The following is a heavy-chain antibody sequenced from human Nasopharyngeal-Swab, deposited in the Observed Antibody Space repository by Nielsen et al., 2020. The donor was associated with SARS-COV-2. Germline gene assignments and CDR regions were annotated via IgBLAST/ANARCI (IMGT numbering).Heavy chain of an antibody. CDR3: VKGNNRLSYDILTGNQPTYYSYYGLDV. Sequence: GESLKISCAASGFTFSSYAMHWIRQAPGKGLEDVSGISRDGGFTYPADSVKGRFIMSRDNPKNILFLQMSSLRIEDSAVYYCVKGNNRLSYDILTGNQPTYYSYYGLDVWGQGTTVTVSS. D-gene: IGHD3-9*01. CDR2: ISRDGGFT. J-gene: IGHJ6*02. CDR1: GFTFSSYA. V-gene: IGHV3-64D*08.